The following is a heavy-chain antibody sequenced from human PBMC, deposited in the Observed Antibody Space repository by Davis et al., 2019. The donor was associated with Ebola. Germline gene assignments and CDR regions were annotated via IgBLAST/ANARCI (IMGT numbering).Heavy chain of an antibody. D-gene: IGHD6-6*01. V-gene: IGHV3-30*18. CDR3: AKGPLGSSSGYYYYGMDV. CDR1: GFTFSSYG. J-gene: IGHJ6*04. Sequence: GGSLRLSCAASGFTFSSYGMHWVRQAPGKGLEWVAVISYDGSNKYYADSVKGRFTISRDNSKNTLYLQMNSLRAEDTAVYYCAKGPLGSSSGYYYYGMDVWGKGTTVTVSS. CDR2: ISYDGSNK.